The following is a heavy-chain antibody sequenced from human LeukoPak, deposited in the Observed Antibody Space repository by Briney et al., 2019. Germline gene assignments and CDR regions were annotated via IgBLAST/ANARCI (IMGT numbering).Heavy chain of an antibody. CDR2: IYSGVNT. Sequence: GGSLRLSCAASGFTVSSTYMSWVRQAPGKGLEWVSLIYSGVNTYYADSVKGRFTISRDTSKNALYLQMNNLRAEDTAVYYCAGASGLLYPFIYWGQGTLVTVSS. CDR1: GFTVSSTY. V-gene: IGHV3-53*01. CDR3: AGASGLLYPFIY. J-gene: IGHJ4*02. D-gene: IGHD3-22*01.